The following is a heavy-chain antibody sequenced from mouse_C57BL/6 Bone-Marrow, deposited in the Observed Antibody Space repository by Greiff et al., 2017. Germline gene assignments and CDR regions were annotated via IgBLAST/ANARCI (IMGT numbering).Heavy chain of an antibody. CDR1: GYTFTSYW. J-gene: IGHJ2*01. V-gene: IGHV1-69*01. D-gene: IGHD4-1*02. Sequence: QVQLQQSGAELVMPGASVKLSCKASGYTFTSYWMHWVKQRPGQGLEWIGEIDPSDSYTNYNQKFKGKSTLTVDKSSSTAYMQLSSLTSEDSAVYCCARPHDLQLDLWGQGTTLTVSS. CDR3: ARPHDLQLDL. CDR2: IDPSDSYT.